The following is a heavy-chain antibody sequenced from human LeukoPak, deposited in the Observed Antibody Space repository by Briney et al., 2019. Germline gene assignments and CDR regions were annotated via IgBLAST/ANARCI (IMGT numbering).Heavy chain of an antibody. D-gene: IGHD3-22*01. Sequence: ALVKVSCKASGYTFTGYYMHWVRQAPGQGLEWMGWINPNSGGTNYAQKFQGRVTMTRDTSISTAYMELSRLRSDDTAVYYCARVWHYYDSSGYALGYWGQGTLVTVSS. J-gene: IGHJ4*02. CDR3: ARVWHYYDSSGYALGY. V-gene: IGHV1-2*02. CDR2: INPNSGGT. CDR1: GYTFTGYY.